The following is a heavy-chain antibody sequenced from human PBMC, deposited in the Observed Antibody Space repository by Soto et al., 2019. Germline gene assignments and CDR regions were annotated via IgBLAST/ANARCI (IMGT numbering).Heavy chain of an antibody. J-gene: IGHJ4*02. Sequence: GGSLRLSCAASGLTFSSYWMHRVRQAPGKGLVWVSRINSDGSSTSYADSVKGRFTISRDNAKNTLYLQMNSLRAEDTAVYYCAHSGVAGPFDYWGQGTLVTVSS. V-gene: IGHV3-74*01. CDR3: AHSGVAGPFDY. D-gene: IGHD6-19*01. CDR1: GLTFSSYW. CDR2: INSDGSST.